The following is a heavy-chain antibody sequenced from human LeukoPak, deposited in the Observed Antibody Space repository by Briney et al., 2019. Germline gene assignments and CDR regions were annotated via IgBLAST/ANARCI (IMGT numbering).Heavy chain of an antibody. CDR3: AKDLQVTPDY. V-gene: IGHV3-20*04. J-gene: IGHJ4*02. Sequence: PGGSLRLSCAASGFNLDDYAMSWVRQAPGKGLEWVSGINWNGGSTGYADSVKGRFTISRDNSKNTVFLQMNSLRPEDTAVYYCAKDLQVTPDYWGQGTLVTVSS. D-gene: IGHD2-21*02. CDR2: INWNGGST. CDR1: GFNLDDYA.